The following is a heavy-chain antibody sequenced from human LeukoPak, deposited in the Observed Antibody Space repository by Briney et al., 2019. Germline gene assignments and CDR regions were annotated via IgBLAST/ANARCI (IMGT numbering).Heavy chain of an antibody. CDR2: TYYSGNT. Sequence: PSETLSLTCTVSGGSISTYYWSWIRQPPGKGLEWIGYTYYSGNTNKNPSLKSRLIISVDTSTNQFYLRLSSVTAADTAVYYCARVGDGNFDYWGQGTLVTVSS. CDR3: ARVGDGNFDY. V-gene: IGHV4-59*01. J-gene: IGHJ4*02. CDR1: GGSISTYY.